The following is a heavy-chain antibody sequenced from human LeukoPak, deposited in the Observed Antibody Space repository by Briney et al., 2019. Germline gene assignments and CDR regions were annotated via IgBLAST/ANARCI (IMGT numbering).Heavy chain of an antibody. CDR3: ARETYYGSGSYIPDY. Sequence: SETLSLTCTVSGVSISSYYWSWIRQPPGKGLEWIGYIYYSGSTNYNPSLKSRVTISVDTSKNQFSLKLSSVTAADTAVYYCARETYYGSGSYIPDYWGQGTLVTVSS. D-gene: IGHD3-10*01. V-gene: IGHV4-59*01. CDR2: IYYSGST. J-gene: IGHJ4*02. CDR1: GVSISSYY.